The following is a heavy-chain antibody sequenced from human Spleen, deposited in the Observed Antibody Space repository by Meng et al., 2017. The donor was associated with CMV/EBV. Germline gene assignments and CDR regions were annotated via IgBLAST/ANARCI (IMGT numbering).Heavy chain of an antibody. J-gene: IGHJ4*02. CDR3: AKEGGYCSGTSCYGVLGYFDY. CDR2: LSGSGRST. CDR1: GFTFSGYW. Sequence: GGSLRLSCAASGFTFSGYWMHWVRQAPGKGLEWVSTLSGSGRSTYYADSVMGRFTISRDNSNNTLYLQMNSLRAEDTAVYYCAKEGGYCSGTSCYGVLGYFDYWGQGTLVTVSS. D-gene: IGHD2-2*01. V-gene: IGHV3-23*01.